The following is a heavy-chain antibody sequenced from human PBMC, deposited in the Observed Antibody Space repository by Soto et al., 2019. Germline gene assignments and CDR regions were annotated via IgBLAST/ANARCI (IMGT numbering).Heavy chain of an antibody. V-gene: IGHV3-30*18. CDR1: GFTLSSYG. CDR3: AKDKVTSYHESSDYYYGRPYYFDY. D-gene: IGHD3-22*01. J-gene: IGHJ4*02. Sequence: QVQLVESGGGVVQPGKSLTLSCAVSGFTLSSYGMHWVRQAPGKGLEWVAVVSYDGSKKYYADSVKGRFIISRDNSENTLYLQMNSLRAGDTAVYYCAKDKVTSYHESSDYYYGRPYYFDYWGQGTLVTVSS. CDR2: VSYDGSKK.